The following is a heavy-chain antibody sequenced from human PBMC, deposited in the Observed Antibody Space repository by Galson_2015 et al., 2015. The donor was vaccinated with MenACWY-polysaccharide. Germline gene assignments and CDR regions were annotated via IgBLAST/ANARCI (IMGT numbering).Heavy chain of an antibody. CDR3: ERGRYSSSHSPSFSQY. D-gene: IGHD5-12*01. J-gene: IGHJ1*01. CDR2: IYPGESDT. Sequence: QSGAEVKKPGESLKISCKGSGYSFTTHWIGWVRQMPGKGLEWMGIIYPGESDTRDSPSYQGQITTSADRSISTAYLQWSSLRASDTAMYYCERGRYSSSHSPSFSQYWGQGTLVTVSS. CDR1: GYSFTTHW. V-gene: IGHV5-51*01.